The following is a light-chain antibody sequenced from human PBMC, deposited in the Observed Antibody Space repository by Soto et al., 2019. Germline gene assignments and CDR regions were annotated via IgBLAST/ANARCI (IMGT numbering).Light chain of an antibody. Sequence: QSVLAQPPSASGTPGQRVTMSCSGKNSNVGIGYVYWYQQLPGSAPKLLISRNNQRPSGVPDRFSGSKSGTSASLAISGLRSEDEADYYCATRDDSLSGHWLFGGGTQLTVL. CDR2: RNN. V-gene: IGLV1-47*01. J-gene: IGLJ3*02. CDR3: ATRDDSLSGHWL. CDR1: NSNVGIGY.